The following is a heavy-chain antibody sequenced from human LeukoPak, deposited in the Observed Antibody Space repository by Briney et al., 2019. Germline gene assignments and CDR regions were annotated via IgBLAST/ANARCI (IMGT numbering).Heavy chain of an antibody. J-gene: IGHJ3*02. CDR2: INHSGST. Sequence: SETLSLTCAVYGGSFSGYYWSWIRQPPGKGLEWIGEINHSGSTNYNPSLKSRVTISVDTSKNQFSLELSSVTAADTAVYYRASTGYSSGHDAFDIWGQGTMVTVSS. CDR1: GGSFSGYY. CDR3: ASTGYSSGHDAFDI. V-gene: IGHV4-34*01. D-gene: IGHD6-19*01.